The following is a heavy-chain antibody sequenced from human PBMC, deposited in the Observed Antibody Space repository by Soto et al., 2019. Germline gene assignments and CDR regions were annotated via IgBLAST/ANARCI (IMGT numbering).Heavy chain of an antibody. Sequence: QVQLQQWGAGLLKPSETLSLTCAVYGGSFSGYYWSWIRQPPGKGLEWIGEINHSGSTNYNPSLKSRVTISVDTSKNQFSLKLSSVTAADTAVYYCAIVATIKFNVAFFDPWGQGTLVTVSS. D-gene: IGHD5-12*01. CDR3: AIVATIKFNVAFFDP. V-gene: IGHV4-34*01. CDR1: GGSFSGYY. J-gene: IGHJ5*02. CDR2: INHSGST.